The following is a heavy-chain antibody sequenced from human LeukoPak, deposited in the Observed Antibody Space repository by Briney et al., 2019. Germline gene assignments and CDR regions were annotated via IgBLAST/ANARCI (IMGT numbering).Heavy chain of an antibody. CDR2: IIPIFGTA. Sequence: GASVKVSCKASGGTFSGYAISWVRQAPGQGLEWMGGIIPIFGTANYAQKFQGRVTITTDESTSTAYMELSSLRSEDTAVYYCARVSGGWYAATARGAFDYWGQGTLVTVSS. CDR3: ARVSGGWYAATARGAFDY. D-gene: IGHD6-19*01. CDR1: GGTFSGYA. V-gene: IGHV1-69*05. J-gene: IGHJ4*02.